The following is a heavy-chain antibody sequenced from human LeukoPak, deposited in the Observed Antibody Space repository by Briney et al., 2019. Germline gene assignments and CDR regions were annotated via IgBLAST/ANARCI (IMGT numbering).Heavy chain of an antibody. CDR1: GYSFTNYW. Sequence: GESLKISCKASGYSFTNYWIGWVRQMPGKGLEWMGITHPGDSDTRYSPSFQGQVTMSADESITTAYLQWSSLKASDSAMYYCARGGTYIYNSSDYWGQGTLVTVSS. V-gene: IGHV5-51*01. CDR3: ARGGTYIYNSSDY. D-gene: IGHD5-18*01. J-gene: IGHJ4*02. CDR2: THPGDSDT.